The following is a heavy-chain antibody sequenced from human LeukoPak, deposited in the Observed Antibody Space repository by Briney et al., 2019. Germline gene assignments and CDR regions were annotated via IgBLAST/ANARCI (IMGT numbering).Heavy chain of an antibody. D-gene: IGHD3-22*01. CDR3: ARVGYYDSSGYEKGLGYYYYMDV. CDR1: GYTFTGYY. V-gene: IGHV1-46*01. Sequence: ASVKVSCKASGYTFTGYYMHWVRQAPGQGLEWMGLINPTGGSTGYAQKFQGRVTMTRDMSTSTDYMELSSLRSEDTAVYYCARVGYYDSSGYEKGLGYYYYMDVWGKGTTVTVSS. J-gene: IGHJ6*03. CDR2: INPTGGST.